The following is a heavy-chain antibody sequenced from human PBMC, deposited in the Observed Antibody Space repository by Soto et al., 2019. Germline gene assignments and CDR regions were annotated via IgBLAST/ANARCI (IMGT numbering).Heavy chain of an antibody. CDR1: GYTFTGYY. V-gene: IGHV1-2*04. D-gene: IGHD3-10*01. Sequence: ASVKVSCKASGYTFTGYYMHWVRQAPGQGLEWMGWINPNSGGTNYAQKFQGWVTMTRDTSISTAYMELSRLRSDDTAVYYCARDRWFGELSGFDPWGQGTLVTVSS. CDR3: ARDRWFGELSGFDP. CDR2: INPNSGGT. J-gene: IGHJ5*02.